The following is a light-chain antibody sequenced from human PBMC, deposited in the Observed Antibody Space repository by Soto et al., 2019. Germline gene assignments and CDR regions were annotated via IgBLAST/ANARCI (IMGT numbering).Light chain of an antibody. CDR1: QDISNY. V-gene: IGKV1-33*01. CDR3: QQYDNLPIT. J-gene: IGKJ5*01. CDR2: DAS. Sequence: IQMTQSPSSLSASVGDRVTITCQASQDISNYLNWYQQKPGKAPKLLIYDASNLETGVPSRFSGSGSGTDFTFTISSLQPEDIATYYCQQYDNLPITFGQGTRLET.